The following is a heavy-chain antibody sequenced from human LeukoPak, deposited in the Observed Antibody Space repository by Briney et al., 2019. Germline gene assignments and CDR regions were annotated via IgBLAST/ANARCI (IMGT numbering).Heavy chain of an antibody. J-gene: IGHJ4*02. V-gene: IGHV3-11*01. D-gene: IGHD5-18*01. CDR1: GFTFSDYY. Sequence: GGSLRLSCAASGFTFSDYYMSWIRQAPGKGLEWVSYISSSGSTIYYADSVKGRFTISRGNAKNSLYLQMNSLRAEDTAVCYCARGLASWIQLWSASDYWGQGTLVTVSS. CDR3: ARGLASWIQLWSASDY. CDR2: ISSSGSTI.